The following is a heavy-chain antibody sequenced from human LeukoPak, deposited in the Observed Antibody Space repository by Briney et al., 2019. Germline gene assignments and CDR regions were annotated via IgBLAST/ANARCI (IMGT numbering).Heavy chain of an antibody. J-gene: IGHJ5*02. Sequence: SQTLSLTCTVSGGSISSGSYYWSWIRQPAGKGLEWIGRIYTSGSTNYNPSLKSRVTISVDTSKNQFSLKLSSVTAADTAVYYGGRRGHFYGWFPPGGQEPLVTFS. CDR3: GRRGHFYGWFPP. CDR2: IYTSGST. V-gene: IGHV4-61*02. D-gene: IGHD4-17*01. CDR1: GGSISSGSYY.